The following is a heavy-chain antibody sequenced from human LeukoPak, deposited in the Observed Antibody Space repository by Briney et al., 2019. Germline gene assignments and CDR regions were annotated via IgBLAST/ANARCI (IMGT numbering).Heavy chain of an antibody. CDR3: ARQYYYGMDV. CDR1: GGSISSYY. Sequence: SETLSLTCTVSGGSISSYYWSWIRQPPGKGLEWIGYIYYSGSTNYIPSLKSRVTISVDTSKNQFSLKLSSVTAADTAVYYCARQYYYGMDVWGQGTTVTVSS. J-gene: IGHJ6*02. CDR2: IYYSGST. V-gene: IGHV4-59*01.